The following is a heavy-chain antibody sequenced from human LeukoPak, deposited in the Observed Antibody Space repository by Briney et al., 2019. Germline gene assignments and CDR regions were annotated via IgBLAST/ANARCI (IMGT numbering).Heavy chain of an antibody. CDR3: ARVPYGNYHYYYMDV. V-gene: IGHV3-53*01. Sequence: PGGSLRLSCAASGFTVGTNYMSWVRQAPGKGLEWVSLIYSGSSIYYANSVKGRFTISRDNSKNTVYLQMNSLRAEDTAVYYCARVPYGNYHYYYMDVWGKGTTVTVSS. CDR1: GFTVGTNY. CDR2: IYSGSSI. J-gene: IGHJ6*03. D-gene: IGHD3-10*01.